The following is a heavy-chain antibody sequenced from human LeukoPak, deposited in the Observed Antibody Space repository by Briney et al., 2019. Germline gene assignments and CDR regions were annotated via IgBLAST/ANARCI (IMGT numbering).Heavy chain of an antibody. D-gene: IGHD1-14*01. CDR2: IIRMFGPA. CDR3: AREGNHYYMDV. CDR1: GGTFSSYA. V-gene: IGHV1-69*05. J-gene: IGHJ6*03. Sequence: ASVKVSCKASGGTFSSYAISWVRQAPGQGLEWMGGIIRMFGPANYAQKFQGRVTITTDETTSTAYMELNSLRSDDTAVYYCAREGNHYYMDVWGKGTTVTVSS.